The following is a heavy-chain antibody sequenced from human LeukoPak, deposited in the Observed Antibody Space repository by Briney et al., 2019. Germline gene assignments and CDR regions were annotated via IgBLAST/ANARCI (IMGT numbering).Heavy chain of an antibody. CDR3: ARDASGYGTNWFDP. D-gene: IGHD5-12*01. V-gene: IGHV1-2*02. CDR2: INPNSGGT. CDR1: GYTFTGYY. Sequence: GASVKVSCKASGYTFTGYYIHWVRQAPGQGLEWMGWINPNSGGTNYAQKFQGRVTMTRDTSISTAYMELSRLRSDDTAVYYCARDASGYGTNWFDPWGQGTLVTVSS. J-gene: IGHJ5*02.